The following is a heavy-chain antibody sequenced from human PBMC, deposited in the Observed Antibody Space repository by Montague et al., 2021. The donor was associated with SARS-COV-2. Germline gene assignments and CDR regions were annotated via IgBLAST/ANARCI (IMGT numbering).Heavy chain of an antibody. D-gene: IGHD4-17*01. CDR1: GDSITSIIHY. CDR2: IFYTGTI. Sequence: SETLSLTCTVSGDSITSIIHYWGWIRQPPGKGLEWIASIFYTGTIYYNPSLKSRVTMSLDTSKSQFSLNLTSVTAADTAVYFCARHPTTVTTFHWGQGSLVTVPS. CDR3: ARHPTTVTTFH. J-gene: IGHJ4*02. V-gene: IGHV4-39*01.